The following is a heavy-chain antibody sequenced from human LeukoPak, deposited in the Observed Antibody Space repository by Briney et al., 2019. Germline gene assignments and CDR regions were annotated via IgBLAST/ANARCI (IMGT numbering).Heavy chain of an antibody. CDR1: GFTFSSYA. CDR3: SLLWFGELLRADSYLIDY. V-gene: IGHV3-30*14. CDR2: ISYDGSNN. Sequence: GGSLRLSCAASGFTFSSYAMHWVRQAPGKGLEWVAVISYDGSNNYYADSVKGRFTVSRDDSKNTVYFQMSNLRAEDTAVYYCSLLWFGELLRADSYLIDYWGQGTLVTVSS. D-gene: IGHD3-10*01. J-gene: IGHJ4*02.